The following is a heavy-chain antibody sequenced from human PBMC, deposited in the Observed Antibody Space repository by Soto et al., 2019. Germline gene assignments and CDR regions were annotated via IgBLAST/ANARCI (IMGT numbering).Heavy chain of an antibody. CDR2: INHSEST. CDR3: ARGTRSWWAGIDV. D-gene: IGHD2-15*01. CDR1: GGSFSGYY. Sequence: QVQLQQWGAGLLKPSETLSLTCAVYGGSFSGYYWSWIRQPPGKGLEWIGEINHSESTNYNPSLKSRVTISVDTSKNQFSLKLSSVTAADTAVYYCARGTRSWWAGIDVWGQGTTVTVSS. V-gene: IGHV4-34*01. J-gene: IGHJ6*02.